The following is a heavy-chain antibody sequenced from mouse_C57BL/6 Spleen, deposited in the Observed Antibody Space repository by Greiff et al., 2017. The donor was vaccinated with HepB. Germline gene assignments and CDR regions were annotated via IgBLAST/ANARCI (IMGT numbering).Heavy chain of an antibody. J-gene: IGHJ4*01. V-gene: IGHV5-9-1*02. CDR1: GFTFSSYA. D-gene: IGHD1-1*01. Sequence: EVMLVESGEGLVKPGGSLKLSCAASGFTFSSYAMSWVRQTPEKRLEWVAYISSGGDYIYHADTVKGRFTISRDNARNTLYLKMSSLKSEDTAMYYCTRGSQAYAMDYWGQGTSVTVSS. CDR3: TRGSQAYAMDY. CDR2: ISSGGDYI.